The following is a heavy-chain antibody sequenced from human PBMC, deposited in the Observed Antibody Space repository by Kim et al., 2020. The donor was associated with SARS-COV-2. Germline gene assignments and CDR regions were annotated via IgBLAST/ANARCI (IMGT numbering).Heavy chain of an antibody. Sequence: SETLSLTCTVSGDSINTYYWSWIRQPPGKGLEWIAYTHYSGSTNYNPSHKSRVTISIDTSKNQLSLTLTSVTAADTAVDYCARHYASGTYPLDYWGQGTLLTVSS. CDR2: THYSGST. V-gene: IGHV4-59*08. D-gene: IGHD3-10*01. J-gene: IGHJ4*02. CDR3: ARHYASGTYPLDY. CDR1: GDSINTYY.